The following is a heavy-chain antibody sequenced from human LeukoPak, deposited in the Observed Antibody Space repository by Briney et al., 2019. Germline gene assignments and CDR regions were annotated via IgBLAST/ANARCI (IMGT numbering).Heavy chain of an antibody. V-gene: IGHV3-30-3*01. CDR3: ARDVGENYYDSSGYLFDY. D-gene: IGHD3-22*01. Sequence: PGGSLRLSCAASGFTFSSYAMHWVRQAPGKGLGWVAVMSYGGTYKYYADSVKGRFTISRDNSKNTVYLQMNSLRGEDTAVYYCARDVGENYYDSSGYLFDYWGQGTLVTVSS. CDR1: GFTFSSYA. CDR2: MSYGGTYK. J-gene: IGHJ4*02.